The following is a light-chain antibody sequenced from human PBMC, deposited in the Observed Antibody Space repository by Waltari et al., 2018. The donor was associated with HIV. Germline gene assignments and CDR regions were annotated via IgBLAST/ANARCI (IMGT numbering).Light chain of an antibody. V-gene: IGLV2-8*01. Sequence: QSALTQPPSASGPPGQSVTISCTGTSNDVGRYDFVSWYQLRPGHVPKLIIYEVTKRPSGVAGRFSGSKSGNPASLTVSGLQNDDEADYYCSSYAANNTFVIFGGGTKLTVL. J-gene: IGLJ2*01. CDR3: SSYAANNTFVI. CDR1: SNDVGRYDF. CDR2: EVT.